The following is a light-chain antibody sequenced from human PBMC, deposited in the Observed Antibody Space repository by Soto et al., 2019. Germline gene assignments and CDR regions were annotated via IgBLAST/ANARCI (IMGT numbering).Light chain of an antibody. CDR1: QSVSSY. Sequence: EIVLTQSPATLSLSPGERATLSCRASQSVSSYLAWYQQKPGQAPRLLIYDASNRATGIPARFSGSGSGTDFTLTISSLEPEDFAVSYCQQRSTWSFTFGPGTKVYIK. CDR3: QQRSTWSFT. CDR2: DAS. J-gene: IGKJ3*01. V-gene: IGKV3-11*01.